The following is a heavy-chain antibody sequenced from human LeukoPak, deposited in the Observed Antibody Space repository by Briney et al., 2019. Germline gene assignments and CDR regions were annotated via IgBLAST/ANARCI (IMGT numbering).Heavy chain of an antibody. J-gene: IGHJ4*02. V-gene: IGHV3-11*01. Sequence: PGGSLRLSCAASGFTFSDYLMSWVRQAPGKGLEWVSYIGPSGTTLCYADSVKGRFTISRDDAKNSLYLQLSRLRAEDTAVYYCARASYNWNWGQGTLVTVSS. CDR1: GFTFSDYL. CDR2: IGPSGTTL. D-gene: IGHD1-20*01. CDR3: ARASYNWN.